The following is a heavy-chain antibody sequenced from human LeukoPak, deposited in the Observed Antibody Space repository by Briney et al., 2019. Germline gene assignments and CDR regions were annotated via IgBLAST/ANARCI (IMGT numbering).Heavy chain of an antibody. J-gene: IGHJ4*02. CDR3: ATGESYEAVARPLGLDY. CDR2: IGINPTAK. Sequence: GGSLRLSCVASGFTFSSYSMNWVRQAPGKGLEWVSYIGINPTAKEYADSVKGRFTISRDNAKNSLYLQMNSLRDEDTAVYYCATGESYEAVARPLGLDYWGQGTLVTVSS. V-gene: IGHV3-48*02. D-gene: IGHD6-13*01. CDR1: GFTFSSYS.